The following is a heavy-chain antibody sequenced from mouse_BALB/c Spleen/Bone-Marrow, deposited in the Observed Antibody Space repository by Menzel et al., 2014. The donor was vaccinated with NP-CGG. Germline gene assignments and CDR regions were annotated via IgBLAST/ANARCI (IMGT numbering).Heavy chain of an antibody. D-gene: IGHD2-14*01. Sequence: VNVVESGPGLVAPSQSLSITCTVSGFSLTSYGVHWVRQPPGKGLEWLGVIWAGGSTNYNSALMSRLSISKDNSKSQVFLKMNSLQTDDTAMYDCARVIRYESYFDYWGQGTTLTVSS. J-gene: IGHJ2*01. V-gene: IGHV2-9*02. CDR2: IWAGGST. CDR3: ARVIRYESYFDY. CDR1: GFSLTSYG.